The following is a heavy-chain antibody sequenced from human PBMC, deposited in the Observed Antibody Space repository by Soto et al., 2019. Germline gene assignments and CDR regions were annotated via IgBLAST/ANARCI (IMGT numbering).Heavy chain of an antibody. J-gene: IGHJ4*02. Sequence: SETLSLTCAVSGGSISSSNWWSWVRQPPGKGLEWIGEIYHSGSTNYNPSLKSRVTISVDKSKNQFSLKLSSVTAADTAVYYCARVVATINGSGWFVFRIYYFDYWGQGTLVTVSS. D-gene: IGHD5-12*01. CDR3: ARVVATINGSGWFVFRIYYFDY. CDR1: GGSISSSNW. V-gene: IGHV4-4*02. CDR2: IYHSGST.